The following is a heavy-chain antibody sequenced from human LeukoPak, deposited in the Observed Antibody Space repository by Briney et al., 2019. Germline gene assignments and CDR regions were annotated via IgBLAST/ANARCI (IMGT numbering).Heavy chain of an antibody. Sequence: GGSLRLSCAASGFTFTTYSLNWVRKAPGKGLEWVSFISSSRSYIYYADSVKGRFTISRDNAKNSLYLQMNSLRAEDTAVYYCARDLVSRDGYNYIDFWGQGTLVTVSS. CDR3: ARDLVSRDGYNYIDF. CDR2: ISSSRSYI. J-gene: IGHJ4*02. D-gene: IGHD5-24*01. CDR1: GFTFTTYS. V-gene: IGHV3-21*01.